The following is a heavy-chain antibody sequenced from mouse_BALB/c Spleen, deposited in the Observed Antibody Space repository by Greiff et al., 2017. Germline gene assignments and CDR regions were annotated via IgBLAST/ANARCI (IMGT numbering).Heavy chain of an antibody. CDR1: GFSLTDYG. Sequence: VQLQESGPGLVAPSQSLSITCTVSGFSLTDYGVSWIRQPPGKGLEWLGVIWGGGSTYYNSALKSRLSISKDNSKSQVFLKMNSLQTDDTAMYYCAKQLYGSSYGGAMDYWGQGTSVTVSS. J-gene: IGHJ4*01. CDR2: IWGGGST. V-gene: IGHV2-6-5*01. D-gene: IGHD1-1*01. CDR3: AKQLYGSSYGGAMDY.